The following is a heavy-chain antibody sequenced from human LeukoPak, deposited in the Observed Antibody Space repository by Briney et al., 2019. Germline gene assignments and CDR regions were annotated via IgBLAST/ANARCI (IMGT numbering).Heavy chain of an antibody. V-gene: IGHV3-11*01. CDR1: GFTFSDYY. J-gene: IGHJ6*03. CDR2: ISSSGNTI. CDR3: ARVSTDYYYYYYMDV. Sequence: PGGSLRLSCAASGFTFSDYYMSWIRQAPGKGLEWVSYISSSGNTIYYADSVKGRFTISRDNAKNSLYLQMNSLRAEDTAVYYCARVSTDYYYYYYMDVWGKGTTVTISS.